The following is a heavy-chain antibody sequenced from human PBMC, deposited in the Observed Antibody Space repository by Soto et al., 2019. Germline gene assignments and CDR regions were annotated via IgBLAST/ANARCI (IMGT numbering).Heavy chain of an antibody. J-gene: IGHJ4*02. V-gene: IGHV3-30*04. CDR2: IAYDGRNK. Sequence: GGSLRLSCAASGFTFSGYAMHWVRQAPGKGLEWVAVIAYDGRNKYYADSVKGRFTISRDNSKNTLYLQMNSLRIEDTAVYYCARELERVFDYWGQGTLVTVSS. D-gene: IGHD1-1*01. CDR1: GFTFSGYA. CDR3: ARELERVFDY.